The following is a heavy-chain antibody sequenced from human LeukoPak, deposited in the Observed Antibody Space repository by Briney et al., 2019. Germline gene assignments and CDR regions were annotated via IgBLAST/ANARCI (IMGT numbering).Heavy chain of an antibody. CDR3: ARDPVTHSGRYYYFDY. Sequence: GGSLRLSCTASGFTFSSYTMNWVRQAPGKRLELVSSITSSSIYIYYADSVKGRFTISRDNAKNSLYLQMNSLRAEDTAVYYCARDPVTHSGRYYYFDYWGQGTLVTVSS. V-gene: IGHV3-21*01. CDR2: ITSSSIYI. CDR1: GFTFSSYT. J-gene: IGHJ4*02. D-gene: IGHD1-26*01.